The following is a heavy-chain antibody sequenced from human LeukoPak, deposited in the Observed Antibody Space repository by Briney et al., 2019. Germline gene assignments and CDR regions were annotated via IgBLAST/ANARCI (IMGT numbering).Heavy chain of an antibody. V-gene: IGHV3-43*02. Sequence: GALRLSCAASGFTFDDYAMHWVRQAPGKGLEWASLISGDGDSTYYTDSVRGRFTISRDNSKNSLYLQMNSLRTEDTALYYCASRIVVVAATYGFDIWGQGTMVTVSS. CDR3: ASRIVVVAATYGFDI. D-gene: IGHD2-15*01. CDR2: ISGDGDST. J-gene: IGHJ3*02. CDR1: GFTFDDYA.